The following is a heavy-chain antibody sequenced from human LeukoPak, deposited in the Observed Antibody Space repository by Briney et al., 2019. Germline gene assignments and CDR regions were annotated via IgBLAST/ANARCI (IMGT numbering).Heavy chain of an antibody. CDR3: ARESYCSSTSCPNAPMFDI. CDR2: ISYDGNNK. V-gene: IGHV3-30*04. D-gene: IGHD2-2*01. CDR1: GFTFSTYA. J-gene: IGHJ3*02. Sequence: QPGGSLRLSCAASGFTFSTYAMSWVRQAPGKGLEWVAVISYDGNNKYYADSVKGRFTISRDNSKNTLYLQMNSLRAEDTAVYYCARESYCSSTSCPNAPMFDIWGQGTMVTVSS.